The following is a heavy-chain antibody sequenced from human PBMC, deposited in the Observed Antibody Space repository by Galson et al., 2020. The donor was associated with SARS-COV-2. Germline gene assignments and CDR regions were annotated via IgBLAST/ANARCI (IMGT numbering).Heavy chain of an antibody. CDR3: ASSSWYGAPFDY. CDR2: IWYDGSNK. V-gene: IGHV3-33*01. D-gene: IGHD6-13*01. CDR1: GFTFSSYG. Sequence: GGSLRLSCAASGFTFSSYGMHWVRQAPGKGLEWVAVIWYDGSNKYYADSVKGRFTISRDNSKNTLYLQMNSLRAEDTAVYYCASSSWYGAPFDYWGHGTVVTVSS. J-gene: IGHJ4*03.